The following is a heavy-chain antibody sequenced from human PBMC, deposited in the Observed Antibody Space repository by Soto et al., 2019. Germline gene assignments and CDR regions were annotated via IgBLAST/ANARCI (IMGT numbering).Heavy chain of an antibody. CDR2: IKCDGGEK. CDR3: VSPWRGCPNFFDY. J-gene: IGHJ4*02. CDR1: GFTFSSSW. V-gene: IGHV3-7*03. Sequence: GGSLRLSCAASGFTFSSSWMHWVCQAPEKGLEWVADIKCDGGEKYYADSVKGRLTISRDNAKNSLYLQVNSLRAEDMTVYYCVSPWRGCPNFFDYWGQGTLVTVSS.